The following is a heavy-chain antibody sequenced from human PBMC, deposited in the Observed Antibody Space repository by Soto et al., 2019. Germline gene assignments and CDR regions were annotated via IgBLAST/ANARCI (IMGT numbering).Heavy chain of an antibody. CDR2: IYYSGST. J-gene: IGHJ5*02. D-gene: IGHD6-6*01. Sequence: QVQLQESGPGLVKPSQTLSLTCTVSGGSISSGDYYWSWIRQPPGKGLEWIGYIYYSGSTYYNPSLKSRVTISVDTSKNQFSLKLSSVTAADTAVYYCARVWGIAARPNLGNWFDPWGQGTLVTVSS. CDR3: ARVWGIAARPNLGNWFDP. V-gene: IGHV4-30-4*01. CDR1: GGSISSGDYY.